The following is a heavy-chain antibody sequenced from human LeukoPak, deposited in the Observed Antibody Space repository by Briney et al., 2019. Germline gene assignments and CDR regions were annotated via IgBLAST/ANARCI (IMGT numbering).Heavy chain of an antibody. Sequence: GGSLRLSCAASGFTFSSYAMHWVRQAPGKGLEWVAIISHDGDNKFYADSVKGRFTISRDNSKNTLYLQMNSLRAEDTAVYYCASTLPSDSSGYYYVGYFDYWGQGTLVTVSS. D-gene: IGHD3-22*01. CDR1: GFTFSSYA. J-gene: IGHJ4*02. CDR3: ASTLPSDSSGYYYVGYFDY. CDR2: ISHDGDNK. V-gene: IGHV3-30*17.